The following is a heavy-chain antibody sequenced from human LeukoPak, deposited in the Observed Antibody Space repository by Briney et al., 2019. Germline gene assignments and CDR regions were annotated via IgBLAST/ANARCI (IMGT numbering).Heavy chain of an antibody. D-gene: IGHD1-26*01. CDR2: IHSSGST. CDR3: ARLGSYSDY. CDR1: DGSIRSYY. V-gene: IGHV4-4*09. Sequence: SETLSLTSTVSDGSIRSYYWSWIRQPPGKGLEWIGYIHSSGSTHYNPSLKSRVTTSLDTSKNQFSLRLSSVTAADTAVYYCARLGSYSDYWGQGTLVTVSS. J-gene: IGHJ4*02.